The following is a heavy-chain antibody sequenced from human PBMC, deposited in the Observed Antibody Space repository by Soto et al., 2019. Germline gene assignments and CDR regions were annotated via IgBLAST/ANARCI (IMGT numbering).Heavy chain of an antibody. CDR2: IDAGNGNT. CDR1: GHTSTNYA. CDR3: AREGSTYGSTFDY. Sequence: QVQLVQSGAEVKKPGATVKVSCKASGHTSTNYAVHWVRQAPGQRLEWMGRIDAGNGNTKYSQKFQGRVTITTDTSASTAYMELNSLRSEDTAVYYCAREGSTYGSTFDYWGQGTLVTVSS. V-gene: IGHV1-3*01. D-gene: IGHD3-10*01. J-gene: IGHJ4*02.